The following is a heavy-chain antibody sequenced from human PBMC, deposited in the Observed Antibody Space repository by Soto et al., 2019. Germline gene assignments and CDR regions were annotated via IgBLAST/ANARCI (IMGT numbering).Heavy chain of an antibody. D-gene: IGHD6-13*01. J-gene: IGHJ1*01. CDR1: GYTFTSYY. Sequence: ASVKVSCKASGYTFTSYYMHWARQAPGQGLEWMGIINPSGGSTSYAQKFQGRVTMTRDTSTSTVYMELSSLRSEDTAVYYCASGESGIAAAGPGYFQHWGQGTLVTVSS. CDR2: INPSGGST. V-gene: IGHV1-46*01. CDR3: ASGESGIAAAGPGYFQH.